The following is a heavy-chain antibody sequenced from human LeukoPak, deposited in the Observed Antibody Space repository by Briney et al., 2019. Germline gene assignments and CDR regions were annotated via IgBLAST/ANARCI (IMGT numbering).Heavy chain of an antibody. J-gene: IGHJ4*02. V-gene: IGHV4-59*01. CDR2: MYYTGVS. CDR3: TTIKRGDIFGYYDF. Sequence: PSETLSLTCTFSGGSISSYHWNWIRQTPGKGLEWIGCMYYTGVSNYNPSLKSRVAISVDSSKNQFSLKVASVTAADTAIYYCTTIKRGDIFGYYDFWGQGALVNVSS. CDR1: GGSISSYH. D-gene: IGHD5-18*01.